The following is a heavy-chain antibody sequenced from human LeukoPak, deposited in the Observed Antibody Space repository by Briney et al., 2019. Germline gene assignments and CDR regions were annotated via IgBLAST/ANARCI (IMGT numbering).Heavy chain of an antibody. Sequence: GGSLRLSCAASGFTFSSYAMSWARQAPGKGLEWVSAISGSGGSTYYADSVKGRFIISRDISKNTLYLQMNSLRAEDSALYYCARGGRGSAAVVAPRSFDIWGQGTMVTVSS. D-gene: IGHD3-22*01. CDR2: ISGSGGST. V-gene: IGHV3-23*01. CDR1: GFTFSSYA. J-gene: IGHJ3*02. CDR3: ARGGRGSAAVVAPRSFDI.